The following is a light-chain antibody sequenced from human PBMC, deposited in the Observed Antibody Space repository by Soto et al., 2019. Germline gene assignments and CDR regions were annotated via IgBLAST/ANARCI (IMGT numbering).Light chain of an antibody. V-gene: IGKV3-15*01. CDR1: QSVSSN. J-gene: IGKJ4*01. CDR2: GAS. Sequence: EIVMTQSPATLSVSPGERATLSCRASQSVSSNLVWYQQKPGQAPRLLINGASTRATGIPAMFSGSGSGTEFTLTISSLQSEDFAVYYCQQYNKWPPVTFGGGTKVEIK. CDR3: QQYNKWPPVT.